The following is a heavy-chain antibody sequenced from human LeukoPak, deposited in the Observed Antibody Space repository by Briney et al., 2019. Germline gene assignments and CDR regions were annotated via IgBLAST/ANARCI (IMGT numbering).Heavy chain of an antibody. CDR1: GFTFSSNW. J-gene: IGHJ5*02. CDR3: ANMAVPA. V-gene: IGHV3-74*01. Sequence: GGSLRLSCVASGFTFSSNWMNWVRQAPGKGLVWVSRINSDGSTITYADSVKGRFTISRDNAKNTLYLQMNSLRAEDTAVYYCANMAVPALGQGTLVTVSS. D-gene: IGHD6-19*01. CDR2: INSDGSTI.